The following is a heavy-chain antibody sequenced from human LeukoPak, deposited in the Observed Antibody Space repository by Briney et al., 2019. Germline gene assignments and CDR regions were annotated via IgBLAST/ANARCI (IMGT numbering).Heavy chain of an antibody. D-gene: IGHD1-26*01. CDR3: ARDQFPAWELPGPCDY. J-gene: IGHJ4*02. V-gene: IGHV3-23*01. Sequence: GGSLRLSCAASGFTFSSYAMSWVRQAPGKGLEWVSAISGSGGSTYYADSVKGRFTISRDNSKNTLYLQMNSLRAEDTAVYYCARDQFPAWELPGPCDYWGQGTLVTVSS. CDR1: GFTFSSYA. CDR2: ISGSGGST.